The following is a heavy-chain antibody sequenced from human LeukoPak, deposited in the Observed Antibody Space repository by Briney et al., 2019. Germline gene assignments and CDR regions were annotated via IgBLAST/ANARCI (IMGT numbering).Heavy chain of an antibody. CDR1: GFTFSSYS. V-gene: IGHV3-21*01. CDR2: ISSSSSYI. CDR3: ARGTYYYDSSGYPRDY. J-gene: IGHJ4*02. Sequence: GGSLRLSCAASGFTFSSYSMNWVRQAPGKGLEWVSSISSSSSYIYYADSVKGRFTISRDNAKNSLYLQMNSLRAEDTAVYYCARGTYYYDSSGYPRDYWGQGTLVIVSS. D-gene: IGHD3-22*01.